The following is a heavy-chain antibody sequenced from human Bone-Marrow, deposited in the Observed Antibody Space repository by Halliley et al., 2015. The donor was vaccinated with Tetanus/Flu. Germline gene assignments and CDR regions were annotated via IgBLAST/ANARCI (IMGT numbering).Heavy chain of an antibody. CDR3: ARDSPRRGFNNNNPYFMDI. Sequence: YLHYSGIPSSNPSLKSRVTISVATSKNQFSLELTSVTAADTAVYYCARDSPRRGFNNNNPYFMDIWGQGTTVTVSS. CDR2: LHYSGIP. V-gene: IGHV4-30-4*01. J-gene: IGHJ6*02. D-gene: IGHD1-1*01.